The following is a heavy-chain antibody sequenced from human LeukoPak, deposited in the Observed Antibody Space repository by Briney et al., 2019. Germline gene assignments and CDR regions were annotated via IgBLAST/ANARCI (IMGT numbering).Heavy chain of an antibody. CDR2: SRNKANSYTT. Sequence: GGSLRLSCSVSGFTFSDRYMDWVRQAPGKGLEWVGRSRNKANSYTTEYAASVRGRFTISRADSKNSLYLQMNSLKTEDTAVYYCAREGYSGSYYDYWGQGTQVTVSS. D-gene: IGHD1-26*01. J-gene: IGHJ4*02. CDR3: AREGYSGSYYDY. V-gene: IGHV3-72*01. CDR1: GFTFSDRY.